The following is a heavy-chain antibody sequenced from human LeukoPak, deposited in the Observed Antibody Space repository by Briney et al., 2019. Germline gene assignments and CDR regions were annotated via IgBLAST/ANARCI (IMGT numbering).Heavy chain of an antibody. CDR3: ARDPDYGESYYYGTDV. CDR2: ISSSGSTI. D-gene: IGHD4-17*01. J-gene: IGHJ6*02. CDR1: GFTFSDYY. V-gene: IGHV3-11*01. Sequence: GGSLRLSCAASGFTFSDYYMSWIRLAPGKGLEWVSYISSSGSTIYYADSVKGRFTISRDNAKNSLYLQMNSLRAEDTAVYYCARDPDYGESYYYGTDVWGQGTTVTVSS.